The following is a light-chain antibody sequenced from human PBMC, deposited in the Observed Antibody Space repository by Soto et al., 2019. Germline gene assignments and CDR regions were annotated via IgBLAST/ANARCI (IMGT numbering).Light chain of an antibody. Sequence: QSVLTQPASVSGSPGQSITISCTGTSGDVFAYNYVSWYQQYPGKAPKLMIYEVNNRPSGVSYRFSGSKSGNMASLTISGLQAEDEADYYCSSYTDRSTNTWVFGVGTKLTVL. CDR3: SSYTDRSTNTWV. CDR2: EVN. J-gene: IGLJ3*02. V-gene: IGLV2-14*01. CDR1: SGDVFAYNY.